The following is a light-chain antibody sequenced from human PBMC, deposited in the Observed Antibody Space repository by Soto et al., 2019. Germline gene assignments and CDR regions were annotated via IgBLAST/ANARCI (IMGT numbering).Light chain of an antibody. V-gene: IGKV1-9*01. CDR1: QGISSY. Sequence: IQLTQSPSFLSASVGDRVTITCRASQGISSYLAWYQQKPGKAPKLLIYAASTLQSGVPSRFSGSGSGTEFTLTIRSLQPEDFATYYCQQLNSYPFLTFGGGTKVEIK. CDR2: AAS. J-gene: IGKJ4*01. CDR3: QQLNSYPFLT.